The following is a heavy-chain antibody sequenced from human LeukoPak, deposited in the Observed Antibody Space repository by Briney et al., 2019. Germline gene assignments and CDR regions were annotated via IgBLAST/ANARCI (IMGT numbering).Heavy chain of an antibody. CDR3: AKSAGDYYYYYGMDV. D-gene: IGHD3-10*01. Sequence: PGGSLRLSCAASGFTFSSYAMAWVRRAPGKGLEWVSAISGGGGSTFYADSVKGRFTISRDNSKNTVYLQMNSLRAEDTAVYYCAKSAGDYYYYYGMDVWGQGTTVTVSS. CDR1: GFTFSSYA. J-gene: IGHJ6*02. V-gene: IGHV3-23*01. CDR2: ISGGGGST.